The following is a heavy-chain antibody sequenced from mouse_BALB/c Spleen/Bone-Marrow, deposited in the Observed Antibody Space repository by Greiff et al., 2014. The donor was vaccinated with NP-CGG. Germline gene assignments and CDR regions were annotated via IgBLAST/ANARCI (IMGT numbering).Heavy chain of an antibody. Sequence: EVQLVESGAELVKSGASVKLSCTASGFNTKDTYMHWVKQRPEQGLEWIGRIDPANGNTKYDPKFQGKATITADTSSNTAYLQLSSLTSEDTAVYYCASYYYGSSSFAYWGQGTLVTVSA. CDR1: GFNTKDTY. J-gene: IGHJ3*01. CDR2: IDPANGNT. V-gene: IGHV14-3*02. D-gene: IGHD1-1*01. CDR3: ASYYYGSSSFAY.